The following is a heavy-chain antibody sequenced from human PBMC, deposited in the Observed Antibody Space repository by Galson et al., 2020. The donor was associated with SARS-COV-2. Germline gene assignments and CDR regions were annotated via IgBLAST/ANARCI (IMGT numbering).Heavy chain of an antibody. CDR1: GFTFSLAW. CDR2: IKSKTDGGPT. Sequence: GGSLRLSCAASGFTFSLAWLNWVRQAPGKRLEWVGRIKSKTDGGPTDYAAPVKGRFTISRDDSRDTLYLEMNSLTPEDTALYYCATEGSCTNGVCSYCVYGLDVWGQGTTVTVSS. J-gene: IGHJ6*02. V-gene: IGHV3-15*01. CDR3: ATEGSCTNGVCSYCVYGLDV. D-gene: IGHD2-8*01.